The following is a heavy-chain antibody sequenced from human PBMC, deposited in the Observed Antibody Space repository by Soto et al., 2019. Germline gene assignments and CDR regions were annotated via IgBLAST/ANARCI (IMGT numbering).Heavy chain of an antibody. CDR3: ARTGAARPGWFDP. CDR2: IYYSGST. D-gene: IGHD6-6*01. Sequence: QVQLQESGPGLVKPSQTLSLTCTVSGGSISSGDYYWSWIRQPPGKGLEWIGYIYYSGSTYYNPPLKSRVTISVDTSKNQFSLKLSSVTAADTAVYYCARTGAARPGWFDPWGQGTLVTVSS. V-gene: IGHV4-30-4*01. CDR1: GGSISSGDYY. J-gene: IGHJ5*02.